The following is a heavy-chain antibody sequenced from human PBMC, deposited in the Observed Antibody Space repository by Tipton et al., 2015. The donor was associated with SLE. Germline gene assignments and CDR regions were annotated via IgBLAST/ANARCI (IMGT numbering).Heavy chain of an antibody. J-gene: IGHJ4*02. CDR2: IYYSGST. Sequence: TLSLTCTVSGGSISSSSYYWGWIRQPPGKGLEWIGSIYYSGSTYYNPSLKSRVTISVDTSKNQFSLKLSSVTAADTAVYYCARDGELEAPDYWGQGTLVTVSS. CDR1: GGSISSSSYY. CDR3: ARDGELEAPDY. V-gene: IGHV4-39*07. D-gene: IGHD1-26*01.